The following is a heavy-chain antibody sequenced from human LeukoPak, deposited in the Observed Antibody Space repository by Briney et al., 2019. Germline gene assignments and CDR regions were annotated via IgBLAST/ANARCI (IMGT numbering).Heavy chain of an antibody. V-gene: IGHV4-38-2*02. D-gene: IGHD3-22*01. CDR2: IYYSGST. Sequence: SESLSLTCTVSGYSIGSGYYWGWIRQPPGKGLEWIGSIYYSGSTYYNPSLKSRVTISVDTSKNQFSLKLSSVTAADTAVYYCARDRGATYYYDSSGDPWGQGTLVTVSS. J-gene: IGHJ5*02. CDR3: ARDRGATYYYDSSGDP. CDR1: GYSIGSGYY.